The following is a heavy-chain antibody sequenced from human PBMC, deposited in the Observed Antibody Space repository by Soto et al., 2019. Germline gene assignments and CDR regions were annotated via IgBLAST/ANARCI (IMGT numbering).Heavy chain of an antibody. V-gene: IGHV1-8*01. CDR2: KNPVSGDT. D-gene: IGHD7-27*01. CDR3: ARGQRNWGFDF. Sequence: QVQLVQSGAEVKKPGASVEVSCKASGYTFTSYDFNWVRQATGQGPEWLGWKNPVSGDTGYSQTFQGRVTMTSDTSISTGYMELSSLRSEDTAVYYCARGQRNWGFDFWGQGTQVTVSS. J-gene: IGHJ4*02. CDR1: GYTFTSYD.